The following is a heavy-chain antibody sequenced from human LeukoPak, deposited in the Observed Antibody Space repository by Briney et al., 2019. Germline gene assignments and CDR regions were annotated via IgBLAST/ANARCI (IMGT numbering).Heavy chain of an antibody. V-gene: IGHV3-7*01. CDR3: AKEKTTGTYYVDY. Sequence: GGTLRLSCAASGFTFSSYWMSWVRRAPGKGLEWVANIKQDGSDKYYVDSVKDRFTISRDNAKNSLYLQMNSLRAEDTSVYHCAKEKTTGTYYVDYWGQGTLVTVSS. D-gene: IGHD1-7*01. CDR1: GFTFSSYW. J-gene: IGHJ4*02. CDR2: IKQDGSDK.